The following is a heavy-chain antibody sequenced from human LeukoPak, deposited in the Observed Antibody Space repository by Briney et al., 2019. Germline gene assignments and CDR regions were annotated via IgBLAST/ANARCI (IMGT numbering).Heavy chain of an antibody. CDR1: GDSVSSNSAA. J-gene: IGHJ6*02. CDR2: TYYRSKWYN. CDR3: ARDRSIAAPDYYYYYGMDV. Sequence: SQTLSLTCAISGDSVSSNSAAWNWIRQSPSRGLEWLGRTYYRSKWYNDYAVSVKSRTTINPDTSKNQFSLQLNSVTPEDTAVYYCARDRSIAAPDYYYYYGMDVWGQGTTVTVSS. V-gene: IGHV6-1*01. D-gene: IGHD6-6*01.